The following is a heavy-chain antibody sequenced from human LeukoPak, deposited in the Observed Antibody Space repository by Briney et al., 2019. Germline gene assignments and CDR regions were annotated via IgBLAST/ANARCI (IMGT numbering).Heavy chain of an antibody. Sequence: GGSLRLSCAASGFTFDDYAMHWVRQAPGKGLEWVSGISWNSGSIGYADSVKGRFTISRDNAKNSLYLQMNSLRAEDTAVYYCALPRYDSSGYYGWGQGTLVTVSS. D-gene: IGHD3-22*01. J-gene: IGHJ4*02. CDR2: ISWNSGSI. CDR1: GFTFDDYA. CDR3: ALPRYDSSGYYG. V-gene: IGHV3-9*01.